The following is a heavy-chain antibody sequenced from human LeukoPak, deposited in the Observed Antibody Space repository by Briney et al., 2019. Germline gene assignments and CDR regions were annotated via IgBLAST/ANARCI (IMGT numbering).Heavy chain of an antibody. V-gene: IGHV3-21*01. D-gene: IGHD2/OR15-2a*01. Sequence: PGGSLRLSCAASGFTSSSYSMNWVRQAPGKGLEWVSSISSSSSYIYYADSVKGRFTISRDNAKNSLYLQMNSLRAEDTAVYYCARAFLGAFDIWGQGTMVTVSS. CDR1: GFTSSSYS. CDR2: ISSSSSYI. J-gene: IGHJ3*02. CDR3: ARAFLGAFDI.